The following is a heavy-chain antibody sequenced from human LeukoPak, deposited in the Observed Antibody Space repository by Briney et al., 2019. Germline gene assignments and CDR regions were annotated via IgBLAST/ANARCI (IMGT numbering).Heavy chain of an antibody. J-gene: IGHJ4*02. Sequence: GGSLRLSCAASGFTVSSNYMSWVRQAPGKGLEWVSVIYSGGSTYYADSVKGRFTISRDNSKNTLYLQMNSLRAEDTAVYYCATTLSFGELQYWGLGTLVTVSS. V-gene: IGHV3-53*01. CDR3: ATTLSFGELQY. D-gene: IGHD3-10*01. CDR2: IYSGGST. CDR1: GFTVSSNY.